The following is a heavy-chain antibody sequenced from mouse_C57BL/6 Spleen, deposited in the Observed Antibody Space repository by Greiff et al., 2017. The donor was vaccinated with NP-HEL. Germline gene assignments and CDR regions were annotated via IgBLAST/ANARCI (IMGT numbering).Heavy chain of an antibody. CDR3: ARRGPYYGSSYGYFDV. J-gene: IGHJ1*03. D-gene: IGHD1-1*01. CDR1: GYTFTDYN. V-gene: IGHV1-22*01. Sequence: EVQLQESGPELVKPGASVKMSCKASGYTFTDYNMHWVKQSHGKSLEWIGYINPNNGGTSYNQKFKGKATLTVNKSSSTAYMELRSLTSEDSAVYYCARRGPYYGSSYGYFDVWGTGTTVTVSS. CDR2: INPNNGGT.